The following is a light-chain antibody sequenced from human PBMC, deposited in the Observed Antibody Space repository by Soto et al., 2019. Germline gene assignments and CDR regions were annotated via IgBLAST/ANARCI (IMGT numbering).Light chain of an antibody. CDR2: EVS. V-gene: IGLV2-8*01. Sequence: QSALTQPPSASGSPGQSVTISRTGTSSDVGGYNYVSWYQQHPGKAPKLMIYEVSKRPSGVPDRFSGSKSGNTASLTVSGLQAEDEADYYCSSYAGSNNPVVFGGGTKVTVL. CDR1: SSDVGGYNY. J-gene: IGLJ2*01. CDR3: SSYAGSNNPVV.